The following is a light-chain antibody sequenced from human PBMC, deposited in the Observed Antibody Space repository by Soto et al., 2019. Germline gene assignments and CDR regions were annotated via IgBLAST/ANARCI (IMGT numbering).Light chain of an antibody. J-gene: IGKJ2*01. Sequence: ETVMTQSPAILSVSPGERATLSCRASKHLGGDLAWYQQKPGQAPRLLISNATTRAAGLPARFSGSESGTEFALTIDSLQSEDFAVYYCQQYNTWPYTFGQGTKLEIK. V-gene: IGKV3-15*01. CDR3: QQYNTWPYT. CDR1: KHLGGD. CDR2: NAT.